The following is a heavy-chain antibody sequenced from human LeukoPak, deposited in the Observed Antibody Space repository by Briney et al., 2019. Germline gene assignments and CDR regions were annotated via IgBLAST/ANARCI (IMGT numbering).Heavy chain of an antibody. J-gene: IGHJ4*02. V-gene: IGHV1-2*02. D-gene: IGHD6-19*01. CDR2: INPNSGGA. CDR3: ARVQFTDY. Sequence: ASVKVSCTASGYTFTGYYMHWVRQAPGQGLEWMGWINPNSGGAYYAQKFQGRVTMTRDSSISTAYMELSRLRSDDTAVYYCARVQFTDYWGQGTLVTVSS. CDR1: GYTFTGYY.